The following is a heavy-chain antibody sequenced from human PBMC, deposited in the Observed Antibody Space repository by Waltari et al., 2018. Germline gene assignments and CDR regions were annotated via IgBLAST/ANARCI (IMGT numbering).Heavy chain of an antibody. D-gene: IGHD4-17*01. J-gene: IGHJ2*01. CDR1: GYTVAQLS. CDR3: ATTGVTTVNWYFDL. V-gene: IGHV1-24*01. Sequence: QVQLVQSGAEMKKPGASVKVSCKVSGYTVAQLSISWVRLAPGKGLEWMGGFDREDGETIYAQKFQGRVTMTEDISTDTAYMELSSLTSEDTAVYYCATTGVTTVNWYFDLWGHGTLITVSS. CDR2: FDREDGET.